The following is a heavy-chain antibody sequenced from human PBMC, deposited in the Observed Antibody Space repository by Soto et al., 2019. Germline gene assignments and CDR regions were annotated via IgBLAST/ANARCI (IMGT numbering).Heavy chain of an antibody. J-gene: IGHJ4*02. Sequence: QVQLVQSETEVKKPGSSVKVCCRASGGTFNSYSTNWVRQAPGQGLEWIGGIVPIFGPPNYAQKFQGRVTITADEVTATAYMELSGLRSEDTAVYYCARGIEVGVFDSWGQGTLVTVSS. CDR1: GGTFNSYS. CDR2: IVPIFGPP. D-gene: IGHD3-22*01. CDR3: ARGIEVGVFDS. V-gene: IGHV1-69*01.